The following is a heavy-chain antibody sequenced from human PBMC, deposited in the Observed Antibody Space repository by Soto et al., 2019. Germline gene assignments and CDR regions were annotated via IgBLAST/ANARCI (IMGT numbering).Heavy chain of an antibody. Sequence: PGGSLRLSCAVSGFTFSYTSMTGSRQPPGRGLEWVSVIYRGGDTFYADSVKGRFTISRDNSKNTLYLQMNSLRAEDTAVYYCARGMYGSGSYYIGDAFDMWGQGTMVTVSS. CDR3: ARGMYGSGSYYIGDAFDM. D-gene: IGHD3-10*01. J-gene: IGHJ3*02. CDR1: GFTFSYTS. CDR2: IYRGGDT. V-gene: IGHV3-53*01.